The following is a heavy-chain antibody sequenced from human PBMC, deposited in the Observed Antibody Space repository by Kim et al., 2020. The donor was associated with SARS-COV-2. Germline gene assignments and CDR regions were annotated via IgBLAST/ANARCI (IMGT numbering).Heavy chain of an antibody. Sequence: DGGTTYYADSVKGRFTISRDNSKNSLYLQMNSLRTEDTALYYCAKDREGYWGQGTLVTVSS. CDR3: AKDREGY. J-gene: IGHJ4*02. CDR2: DGGTT. V-gene: IGHV3-43*01.